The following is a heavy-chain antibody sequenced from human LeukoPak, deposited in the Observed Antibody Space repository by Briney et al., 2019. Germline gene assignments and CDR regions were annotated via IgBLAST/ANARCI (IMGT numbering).Heavy chain of an antibody. Sequence: GGSLRLSCAASGFSFSAYWMTWVRQAPGTGLEWVANINPAGSETYYVDPVKGRFSISRDNAKNLVYLQMNSLRAVDTAVYHCARFGYVAAVDVWGQGTPVTV. V-gene: IGHV3-7*01. CDR3: ARFGYVAAVDV. CDR1: GFSFSAYW. J-gene: IGHJ4*02. CDR2: INPAGSET. D-gene: IGHD2-15*01.